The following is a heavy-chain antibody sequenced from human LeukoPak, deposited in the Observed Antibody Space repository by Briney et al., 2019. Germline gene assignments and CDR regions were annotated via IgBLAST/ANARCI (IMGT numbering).Heavy chain of an antibody. CDR2: IYYSGST. D-gene: IGHD6-6*01. J-gene: IGHJ4*02. CDR3: IRDRGYSSSSSDY. CDR1: GGSISSSSYY. V-gene: IGHV4-39*01. Sequence: SETLSLTCTVSGGSISSSSYYWGWIRQPPGKGREWIGSIYYSGSTYYNPSLKSLVTISVDTSKNQFSLKLSSVTAAYTAVYYCIRDRGYSSSSSDYWGQGTLVTVSS.